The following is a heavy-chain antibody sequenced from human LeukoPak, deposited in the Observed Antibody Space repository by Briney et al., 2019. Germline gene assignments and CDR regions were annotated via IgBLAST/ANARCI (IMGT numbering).Heavy chain of an antibody. V-gene: IGHV4-59*08. D-gene: IGHD2/OR15-2a*01. J-gene: IGHJ3*01. Sequence: PSETLSLTCTVSGGSISGYYWSWIRQPPGKGLEYIGYIYYSGSANYNPSLKSRVTILVDTSKNQFSLKLSSVTAADTAVYYCARHFRAFDVWGQGTMVTVSS. CDR2: IYYSGSA. CDR1: GGSISGYY. CDR3: ARHFRAFDV.